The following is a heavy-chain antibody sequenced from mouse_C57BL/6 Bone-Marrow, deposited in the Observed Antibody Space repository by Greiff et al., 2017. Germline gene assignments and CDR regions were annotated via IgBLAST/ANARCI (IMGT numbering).Heavy chain of an antibody. CDR2: IDPSDCYT. D-gene: IGHD1-1*01. CDR1: GYTFTSYW. J-gene: IGHJ1*03. V-gene: IGHV1-69*01. CDR3: ATLITTVVANWEFDV. Sequence: QVQLQQPGAELVMPGASVKLSCKASGYTFTSYWMHWVKQRPGQGLEWIGEIDPSDCYTNYNQKFKGKSTLTVDKSSSTAYMQLSSLTSEDSAVYYCATLITTVVANWEFDVWGTGTTVTVTS.